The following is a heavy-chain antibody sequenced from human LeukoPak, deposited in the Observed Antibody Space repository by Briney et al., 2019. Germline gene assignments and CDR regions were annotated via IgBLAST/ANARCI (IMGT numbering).Heavy chain of an antibody. CDR2: IYYSGST. J-gene: IGHJ5*02. D-gene: IGHD2-15*01. CDR3: ARVVVVATNWFDP. V-gene: IGHV4-61*01. CDR1: GGSVSSGSYY. Sequence: SETLSLTCTVSGGSVSSGSYYWSWIRQPPGKGLEWIGYIYYSGSTNYNPSLKSRVTISVDTSKNQSSLKLSSVTAADTAVYYCARVVVVATNWFDPWGQGTLVTVSS.